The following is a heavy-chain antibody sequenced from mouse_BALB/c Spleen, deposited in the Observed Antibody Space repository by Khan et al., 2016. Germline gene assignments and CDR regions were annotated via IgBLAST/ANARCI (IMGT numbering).Heavy chain of an antibody. CDR1: GFDFSRYW. J-gene: IGHJ1*01. CDR2: INPDSSTI. V-gene: IGHV4-1*02. Sequence: EVKLLESGGGLVQPGGSLKLSCAASGFDFSRYWMSWVRQAPGKGLEWIGEINPDSSTITYKPSLKDKFIISRDNAKNTLYLQMSKVRSEDTALYYCASTFWYFDVWGAGTTVTVSS. CDR3: ASTFWYFDV.